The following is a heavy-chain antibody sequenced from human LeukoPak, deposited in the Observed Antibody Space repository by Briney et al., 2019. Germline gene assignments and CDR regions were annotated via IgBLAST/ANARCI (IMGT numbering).Heavy chain of an antibody. CDR2: IYYSGST. Sequence: PSETLSLTCTVSGGSISSGGYYWSWIRQHPGKGLEWIGNIYYSGSTYYNPSLKSRVTISVDTSKNQFSLKLSSVTAADTAVYYCARDKTPLYYYDSSGYFPDAFDIWGQGTMVTVSS. CDR1: GGSISSGGYY. J-gene: IGHJ3*02. D-gene: IGHD3-22*01. V-gene: IGHV4-31*03. CDR3: ARDKTPLYYYDSSGYFPDAFDI.